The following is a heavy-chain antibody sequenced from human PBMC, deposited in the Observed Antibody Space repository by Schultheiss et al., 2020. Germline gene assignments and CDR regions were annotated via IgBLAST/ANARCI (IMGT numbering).Heavy chain of an antibody. D-gene: IGHD6-19*01. CDR1: GFIFSDYY. CDR2: IYSGGST. Sequence: GSLRLSCAASGFIFSDYYMTWIRQAPGKGLEWVAVIYSGGSTYYADSVKGRFTISRDNSKNTLFLQMNSLRAEDTAVYHCAKDTAVARSVGVRYFASWGLGALVTVSS. V-gene: IGHV3-53*01. CDR3: AKDTAVARSVGVRYFAS. J-gene: IGHJ4*02.